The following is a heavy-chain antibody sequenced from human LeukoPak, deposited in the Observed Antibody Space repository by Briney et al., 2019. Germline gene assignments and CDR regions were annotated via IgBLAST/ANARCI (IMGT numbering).Heavy chain of an antibody. CDR2: MNLNSGNT. V-gene: IGHV1-8*01. Sequence: GASVKVSCKASVYTFTIYDINWVRQATGQGLEWMGWMNLNSGNTGYAQKFQSRVTMTTNTSISTAYMELSSLRSEDTAVYYCARGPTSELLWFRELGHHDYWGQGTLVTVSP. CDR1: VYTFTIYD. J-gene: IGHJ4*02. D-gene: IGHD3-10*01. CDR3: ARGPTSELLWFRELGHHDY.